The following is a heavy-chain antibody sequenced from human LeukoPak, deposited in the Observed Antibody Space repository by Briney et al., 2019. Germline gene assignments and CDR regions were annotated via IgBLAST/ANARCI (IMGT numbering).Heavy chain of an antibody. J-gene: IGHJ6*02. CDR3: ARGSKRNVLRFLEWLFYGMDV. Sequence: GGSLRLSCAASGFTFSSYTMSWVRQAPGKGLEWVSTITTSDGNTYYADSVKGRFTISRDNSKNTLYLQMNSLRAEDTAVYYCARGSKRNVLRFLEWLFYGMDVWGQGTTVTVSS. CDR2: ITTSDGNT. D-gene: IGHD3-3*01. CDR1: GFTFSSYT. V-gene: IGHV3-23*01.